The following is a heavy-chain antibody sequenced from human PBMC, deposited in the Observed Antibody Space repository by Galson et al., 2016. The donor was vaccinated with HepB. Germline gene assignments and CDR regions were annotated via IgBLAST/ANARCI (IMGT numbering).Heavy chain of an antibody. CDR1: GYTFTSYD. Sequence: SVKVSCKASGYTFTSYDIHWVRQAAGQGLEWMGWMNPNSGNTGYAQKFQGRVTMTRDTSISTAYMELSSLRSEDTAMYYCARVEYSSLSGANRFDYWGQGTLATVSS. CDR2: MNPNSGNT. D-gene: IGHD6-6*01. CDR3: ARVEYSSLSGANRFDY. V-gene: IGHV1-8*01. J-gene: IGHJ4*02.